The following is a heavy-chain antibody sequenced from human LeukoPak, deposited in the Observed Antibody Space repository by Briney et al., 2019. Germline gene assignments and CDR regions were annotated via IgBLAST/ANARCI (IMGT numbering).Heavy chain of an antibody. CDR1: RGTFSSYG. Sequence: SVKVSCKASRGTFSSYGISWVRQAPGQGLEWMGGVIAIFGRVKYGQKFQGRATITTDESTSTAYMGLSSLTSEDTGVYYCARGELGDSSGFSFFDYWGQGTLVTVSS. CDR3: ARGELGDSSGFSFFDY. V-gene: IGHV1-69*05. CDR2: VIAIFGRV. J-gene: IGHJ4*02. D-gene: IGHD3-22*01.